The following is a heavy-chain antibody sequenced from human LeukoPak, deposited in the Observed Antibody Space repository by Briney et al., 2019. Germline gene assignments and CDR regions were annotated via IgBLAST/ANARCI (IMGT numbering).Heavy chain of an antibody. CDR3: ARHGKGVTYFYTFDI. J-gene: IGHJ3*02. D-gene: IGHD2/OR15-2a*01. V-gene: IGHV4-61*08. Sequence: NPSETLSLTCTVSGGSISSGGYYWSWIRQPPGEGLEWIGYVYASGATNSNPSLKSRVTISVDTSKNQFSLKLSSVTAADTAVYYCARHGKGVTYFYTFDIWGQGTVVAVSS. CDR1: GGSISSGGYY. CDR2: VYASGAT.